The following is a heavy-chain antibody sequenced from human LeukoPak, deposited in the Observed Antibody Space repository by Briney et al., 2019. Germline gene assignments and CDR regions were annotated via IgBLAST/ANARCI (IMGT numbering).Heavy chain of an antibody. Sequence: GESLKISCKGSGYSFTSYWIGWVRQMPGKGLEWMGIIYPGDSDTSYSPSFQGQVTISADKSISTAYLQWSSLKASDTAMYYCARTYYYGSGSYYTPGYWGQGTLVTVSS. CDR1: GYSFTSYW. D-gene: IGHD3-10*01. CDR2: IYPGDSDT. V-gene: IGHV5-51*01. CDR3: ARTYYYGSGSYYTPGY. J-gene: IGHJ4*02.